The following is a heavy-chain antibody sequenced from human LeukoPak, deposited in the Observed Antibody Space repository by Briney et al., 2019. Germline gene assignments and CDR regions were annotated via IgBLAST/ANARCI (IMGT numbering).Heavy chain of an antibody. D-gene: IGHD3-10*01. CDR3: ARSYRRGAITMLRGVANRGAFDI. Sequence: GRSLRLSCAASGFTFSTYAMHWVRQAPGKGLEWVALISFDGSNKYYADSVKGRFTISRDSSKNTPYLQMNSLRAADTAVYYCARSYRRGAITMLRGVANRGAFDIWGQGTMVTVSS. CDR1: GFTFSTYA. CDR2: ISFDGSNK. V-gene: IGHV3-30*04. J-gene: IGHJ3*02.